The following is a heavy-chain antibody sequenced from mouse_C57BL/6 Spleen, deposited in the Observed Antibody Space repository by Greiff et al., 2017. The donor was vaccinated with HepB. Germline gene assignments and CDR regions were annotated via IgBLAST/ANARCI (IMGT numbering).Heavy chain of an antibody. J-gene: IGHJ4*01. Sequence: VQLQQSGPELVKPGASVKISCKASGYAFSSSWMNWVKQRPGKGLEWIGRIYPGGGDTNYNGKFKGKATLTADNSSSTAYMQLSSLTSEDAAVYFCARGDYGSVMDYWGQGASVTVSS. CDR2: IYPGGGDT. CDR3: ARGDYGSVMDY. CDR1: GYAFSSSW. V-gene: IGHV1-82*01. D-gene: IGHD1-1*01.